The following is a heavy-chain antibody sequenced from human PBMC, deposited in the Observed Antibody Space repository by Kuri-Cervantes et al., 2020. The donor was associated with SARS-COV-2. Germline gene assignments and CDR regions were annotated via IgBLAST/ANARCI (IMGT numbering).Heavy chain of an antibody. V-gene: IGHV4-30-4*08. Sequence: SETLSLTCTVSGGSISSGDYYWSWIRQPPGKGLEWIGYIYYSGSTYYNPSLKSRVTISVDTSKNQFSLKLSSVTAADTAVYYCARHYYGSGSYYAVPVLWSHWGQGTLVTVSS. CDR1: GGSISSGDYY. J-gene: IGHJ4*02. D-gene: IGHD3-10*01. CDR2: IYYSGST. CDR3: ARHYYGSGSYYAVPVLWSH.